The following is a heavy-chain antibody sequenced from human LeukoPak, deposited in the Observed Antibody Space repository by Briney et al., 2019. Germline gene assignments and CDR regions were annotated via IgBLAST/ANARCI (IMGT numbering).Heavy chain of an antibody. CDR2: IYTSGST. CDR1: GGSISSYY. J-gene: IGHJ6*02. V-gene: IGHV4-4*07. D-gene: IGHD3-9*01. Sequence: SETLSLTCTVSGGSISSYYWSWIRQPAGKGLEWIGRIYTSGSTNYNPSLKSRVTMSVDTSKNQFSLKLSSVTAADTAVYYCGGYYDILTGYYSGEDYYGMDVWGQGTTVTVSS. CDR3: GGYYDILTGYYSGEDYYGMDV.